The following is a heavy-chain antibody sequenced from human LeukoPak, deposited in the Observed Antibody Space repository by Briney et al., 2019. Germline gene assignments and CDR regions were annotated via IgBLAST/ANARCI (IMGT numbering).Heavy chain of an antibody. CDR1: GYTFTAYH. Sequence: ASLKVSSKPSGYTFTAYHINWVRQATGQGLEWLGWMNPYSGDRGYAQKFQGRLSITSDTSISTAYMELSSLRSDDTAVYFCARTTSLTASGYDYWGQGTLVTVSS. J-gene: IGHJ4*02. D-gene: IGHD4-17*01. CDR2: MNPYSGDR. V-gene: IGHV1-8*03. CDR3: ARTTSLTASGYDY.